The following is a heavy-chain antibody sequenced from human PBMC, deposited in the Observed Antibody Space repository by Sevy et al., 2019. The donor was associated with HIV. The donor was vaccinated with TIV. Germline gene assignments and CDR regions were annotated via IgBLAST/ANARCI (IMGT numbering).Heavy chain of an antibody. Sequence: GGSLRLSCAASGFTFNNAWMSWVRQAPGKGLEWVGHIKSKTDGGTTDYAAPVKGRFTISRDDSKNTLYLQMNSLKTRDTAVYYCTTTWSGYYSVARFDHWGQGTLVTVSS. CDR2: IKSKTDGGTT. CDR3: TTTWSGYYSVARFDH. V-gene: IGHV3-15*01. J-gene: IGHJ4*02. CDR1: GFTFNNAW. D-gene: IGHD3-3*01.